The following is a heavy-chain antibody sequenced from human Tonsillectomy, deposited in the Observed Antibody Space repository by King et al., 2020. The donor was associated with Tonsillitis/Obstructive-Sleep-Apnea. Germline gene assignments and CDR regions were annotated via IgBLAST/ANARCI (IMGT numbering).Heavy chain of an antibody. CDR2: INHSGST. V-gene: IGHV4-34*01. J-gene: IGHJ4*02. CDR1: GGSFSGYY. D-gene: IGHD2-15*01. Sequence: VQLQQWGAGLLKPSETLSITCAVYGGSFSGYYWNWIRQPPGKGLEWIGQINHSGSTNYNPSLKSRVTISLDTSKNQVSLRLSSVTAADTAVYYCARAPDQMGVVIPTTGYYLDFWGQGTLVTVSS. CDR3: ARAPDQMGVVIPTTGYYLDF.